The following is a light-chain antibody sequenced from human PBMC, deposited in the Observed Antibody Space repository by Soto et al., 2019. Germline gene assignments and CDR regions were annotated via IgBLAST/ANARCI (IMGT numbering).Light chain of an antibody. V-gene: IGKV3-15*01. CDR2: GAS. J-gene: IGKJ1*01. CDR1: QSISRN. Sequence: IVMTQSPATLSVSPGERATLSCRASQSISRNLAWYQQIPGQAPRLLIYGASTRATDIPARFSGSGSGTEFTLTISSLQSEDFAIYHCQQYNDWPKTFGHGTKV. CDR3: QQYNDWPKT.